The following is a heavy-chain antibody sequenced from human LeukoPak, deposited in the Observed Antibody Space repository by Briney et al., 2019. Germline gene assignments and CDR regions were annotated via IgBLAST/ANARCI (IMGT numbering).Heavy chain of an antibody. CDR3: ARVPVATYIDY. CDR2: ISSSGSTI. J-gene: IGHJ4*02. Sequence: GGSLRLSCAASGFTFSSYEMNWVRQAPGKGLEWVSYISSSGSTIYYADSVKGRFTISRDNAKNSLYLQMNSLRAEDPAVYYCARVPVATYIDYWGQGTLVTVSS. CDR1: GFTFSSYE. V-gene: IGHV3-48*03. D-gene: IGHD1-26*01.